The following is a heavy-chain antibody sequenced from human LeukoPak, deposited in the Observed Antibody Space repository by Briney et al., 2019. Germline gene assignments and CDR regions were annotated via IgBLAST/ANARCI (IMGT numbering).Heavy chain of an antibody. V-gene: IGHV3-9*03. CDR1: GFTFDDYA. CDR3: AKDTSPGIAPLVYYMDV. J-gene: IGHJ6*03. Sequence: PRGSLRLSCAASGFTFDDYAMHWVRQAPGKGLEWVSGISWNSGSIGYADSVKGRFTISRDNAKNSLYLHMNSLRAEDMALYYCAKDTSPGIAPLVYYMDVWGKGTTVTVPS. D-gene: IGHD6-13*01. CDR2: ISWNSGSI.